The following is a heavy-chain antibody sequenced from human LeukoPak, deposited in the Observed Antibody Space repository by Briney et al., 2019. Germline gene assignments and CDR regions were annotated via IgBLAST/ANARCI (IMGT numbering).Heavy chain of an antibody. CDR2: IYYTGST. CDR3: ARRGGYCSGGSCELDY. V-gene: IGHV4-59*08. CDR1: GGSISSYY. D-gene: IGHD2-15*01. Sequence: SETLSLTCTVSGGSISSYYWSWIRQPPGRGLEWIGYIYYTGSTNYNPSLKSRVTISVDTSKNQFSLKLSSVTAADTAVYYCARRGGYCSGGSCELDYWGQGTLVTVSS. J-gene: IGHJ4*02.